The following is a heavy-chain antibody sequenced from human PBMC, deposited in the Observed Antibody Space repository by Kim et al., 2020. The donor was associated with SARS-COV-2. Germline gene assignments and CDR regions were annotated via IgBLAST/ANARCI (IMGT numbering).Heavy chain of an antibody. Sequence: SETLSLTCAVYGGSFSGYYWSWIRQPPGKGLEWIGEINHSGSTNYNPSLKSRVTISVDTSKNQFSLKLSSVTAADTAVYYCARAVPYYARIAARRTMYFDYWGQGTLVTVSS. D-gene: IGHD6-6*01. J-gene: IGHJ4*02. V-gene: IGHV4-34*01. CDR3: ARAVPYYARIAARRTMYFDY. CDR2: INHSGST. CDR1: GGSFSGYY.